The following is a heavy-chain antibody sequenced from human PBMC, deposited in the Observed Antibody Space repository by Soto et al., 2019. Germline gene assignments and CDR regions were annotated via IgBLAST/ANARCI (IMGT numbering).Heavy chain of an antibody. J-gene: IGHJ6*02. CDR2: IIPIFGTA. D-gene: IGHD6-13*01. CDR3: ARWGHSSSWYGGDYYYGMDV. CDR1: GGTFSSYA. V-gene: IGHV1-69*06. Sequence: QVQLVQSGAEVKKPGSSVKVSCKASGGTFSSYAISWVRQAPGQGLEWMGGIIPIFGTANYAQKFQGRVTITADKSKNTAYTELSSLRSEDTDVEYCARWGHSSSWYGGDYYYGMDVWGQGTTVTVSS.